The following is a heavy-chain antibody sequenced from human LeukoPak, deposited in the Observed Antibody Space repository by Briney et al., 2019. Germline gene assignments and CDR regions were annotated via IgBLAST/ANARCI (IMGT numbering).Heavy chain of an antibody. J-gene: IGHJ4*02. CDR2: IKQDGSEK. Sequence: GGYLRLSCAASGFTFTSYWMSWVRQAPGKGLEWVANIKQDGSEKYYVDSVKGRFTISRDNAKNSLYLQMNSLRAEDTAVYYCARYSSGWYPYYFDYWGQGTLVTVSS. CDR1: GFTFTSYW. D-gene: IGHD6-19*01. V-gene: IGHV3-7*01. CDR3: ARYSSGWYPYYFDY.